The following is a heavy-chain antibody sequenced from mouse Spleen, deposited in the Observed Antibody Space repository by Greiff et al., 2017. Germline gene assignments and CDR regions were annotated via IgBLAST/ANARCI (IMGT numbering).Heavy chain of an antibody. J-gene: IGHJ4*01. V-gene: IGHV5-2*01. CDR2: INSDGGST. CDR3: ASPSNWDDYAMDY. Sequence: EVMLVESGGGLVQPGASLKLSCESNEYEFPSHDMSWVRKTPEKRLELVAAINSDGGSTYYPDTMERRFIISRDNTKKTLYLQMSSLRSEDTAVYYCASPSNWDDYAMDYWGQGTSVTVSS. CDR1: EYEFPSHD. D-gene: IGHD4-1*02.